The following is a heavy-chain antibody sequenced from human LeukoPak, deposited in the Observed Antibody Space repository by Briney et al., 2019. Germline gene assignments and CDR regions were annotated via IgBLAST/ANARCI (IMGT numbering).Heavy chain of an antibody. V-gene: IGHV4-59*08. CDR2: IYYSGST. CDR3: ARHGTYYSSGWYYFDY. Sequence: ETLSLTCTVSGGSISSYYWSWIRQPPGKGLEWIGYIYYSGSTNYNPSLKSRVTISVDTSKNQFSLKLSSVTAADTAVYYCARHGTYYSSGWYYFDYWGQGTLVTVSP. J-gene: IGHJ4*02. D-gene: IGHD6-19*01. CDR1: GGSISSYY.